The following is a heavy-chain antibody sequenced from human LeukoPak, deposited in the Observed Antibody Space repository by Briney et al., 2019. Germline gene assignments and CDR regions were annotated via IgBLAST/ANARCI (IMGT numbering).Heavy chain of an antibody. CDR2: ISSSSSTI. V-gene: IGHV3-48*04. Sequence: PGGSRRLSCAASGFTFSSYSMNWVRQAPGKGLEWVSYISSSSSTIYYAYSVKGRFTISRDNAKITLYLQMNSLRAEDTAAFYCGRGRPRGYSGYVIDYWGQGTPITVSS. CDR1: GFTFSSYS. CDR3: GRGRPRGYSGYVIDY. J-gene: IGHJ4*02. D-gene: IGHD5-12*01.